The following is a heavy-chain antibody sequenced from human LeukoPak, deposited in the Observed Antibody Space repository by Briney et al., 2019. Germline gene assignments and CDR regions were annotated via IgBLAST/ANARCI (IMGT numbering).Heavy chain of an antibody. CDR1: GFTFDDYA. Sequence: GRSLRLSCAASGFTFDDYAMHWVRQAPGKGLEWVSGISWNSGSIDYADSVKGRFTISRDNAKNSLYQQMNSLRAEDTALYYCAKDKETSSGWEGPFDYWGQGTLVTVSS. CDR3: AKDKETSSGWEGPFDY. CDR2: ISWNSGSI. D-gene: IGHD6-19*01. J-gene: IGHJ4*02. V-gene: IGHV3-9*01.